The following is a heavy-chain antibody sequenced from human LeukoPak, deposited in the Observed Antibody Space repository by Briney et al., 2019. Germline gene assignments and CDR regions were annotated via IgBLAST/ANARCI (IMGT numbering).Heavy chain of an antibody. CDR2: ISSDSSTI. CDR1: GFTFNSYH. J-gene: IGHJ4*02. Sequence: GGSLRLSCAASGFTFNSYHMNWVRQAPGKGLEWVSYISSDSSTIFYADSVKGRFTISRDNVKNSLFLQLNSLRDEDTAVYYCARDEDAFGGQGTLVTVSS. CDR3: ARDEDAF. V-gene: IGHV3-48*02.